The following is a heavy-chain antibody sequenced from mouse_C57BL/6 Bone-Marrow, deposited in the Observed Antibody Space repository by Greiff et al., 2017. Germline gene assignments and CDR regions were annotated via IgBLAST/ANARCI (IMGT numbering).Heavy chain of an antibody. CDR1: GYTFTSYW. CDR3: ARKPQTGYYFDY. CDR2: INPSNGGT. Sequence: QVQLKQPGTELVKPGASVKLSCKASGYTFTSYWMHWVKQRPGQGLEWIGNINPSNGGTNYNEKFKSKATLTVDKSSSTAYMQLSSLTSEDSAVYYCARKPQTGYYFDYWGQGTTLTVSS. J-gene: IGHJ2*01. V-gene: IGHV1-53*01.